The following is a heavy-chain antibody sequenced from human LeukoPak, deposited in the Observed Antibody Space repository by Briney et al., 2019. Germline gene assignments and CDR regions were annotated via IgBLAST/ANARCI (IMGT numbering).Heavy chain of an antibody. V-gene: IGHV4-59*01. J-gene: IGHJ4*02. CDR1: GGSISSYY. D-gene: IGHD1-26*01. CDR3: ASQSSGSYPIVY. CDR2: IYYSGGT. Sequence: SETLSLTCTVSGGSISSYYWSWIRQPPGKGLEWIGDIYYSGGTNYNPSLKSRVTISVDTSKNQFSLKLRSVTAADTAVYYCASQSSGSYPIVYWGQGTLVTVSS.